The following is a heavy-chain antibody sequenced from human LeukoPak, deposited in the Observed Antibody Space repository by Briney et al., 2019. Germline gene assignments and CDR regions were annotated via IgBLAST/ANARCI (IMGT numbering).Heavy chain of an antibody. Sequence: SETLSLTCTVSGGSISDAAYCWSWIRQHPGKGLESIGYISYSGSPYYNPSLKSRVTISVDTSKNQFSLKLRSVTAADTAVYYCAAIVVVTAAIDYWGQGILVTVSS. D-gene: IGHD2-2*01. CDR2: ISYSGSP. CDR1: GGSISDAAYC. V-gene: IGHV4-31*03. CDR3: AAIVVVTAAIDY. J-gene: IGHJ4*02.